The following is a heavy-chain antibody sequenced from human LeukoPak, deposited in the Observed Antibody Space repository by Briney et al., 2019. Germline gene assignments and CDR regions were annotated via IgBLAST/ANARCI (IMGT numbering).Heavy chain of an antibody. CDR1: GYTFTSYG. CDR2: ISAYNGNT. J-gene: IGHJ6*03. D-gene: IGHD3-10*01. V-gene: IGHV1-18*01. CDR3: ARDALWFGESSYMDV. Sequence: ASVKVSCKASGYTFTSYGISCVRQAPGQGLEWMGWISAYNGNTNYAQKLQGRVTMTTDTSTSTAYMELRSLRSDDTAVYYCARDALWFGESSYMDVWGKGTTVTVSS.